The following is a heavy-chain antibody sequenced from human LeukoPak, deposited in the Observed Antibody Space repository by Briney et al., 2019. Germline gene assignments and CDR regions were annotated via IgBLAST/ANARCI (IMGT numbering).Heavy chain of an antibody. V-gene: IGHV4-39*07. CDR3: ARVRGDYDILTGTQ. Sequence: SETLSLTCTVSGGSISSSSYYWGWIRQPPGKGLEWIGSIYYSGSTYYNPSLKSRVTISVDTSKNQFSLKLSSVTAADTAVYYCARVRGDYDILTGTQWGQGTLVTVSS. CDR1: GGSISSSSYY. D-gene: IGHD3-9*01. CDR2: IYYSGST. J-gene: IGHJ4*02.